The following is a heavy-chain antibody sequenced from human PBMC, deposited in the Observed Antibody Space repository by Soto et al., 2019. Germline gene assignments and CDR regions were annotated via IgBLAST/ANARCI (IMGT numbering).Heavy chain of an antibody. CDR2: ISYDGSNK. CDR1: GFTFSSYA. Sequence: QVQLVESGGGVVQPGRSLRLYCAASGFTFSSYAMHWVRQAPGKGLEWVAVISYDGSNKYYADSVKGQFTISRDNSKNTLYLQMNSLRSEATAVDYCARGMYSSSWYGDIWGQGTMVTVSS. CDR3: ARGMYSSSWYGDI. D-gene: IGHD6-13*01. V-gene: IGHV3-30-3*01. J-gene: IGHJ3*02.